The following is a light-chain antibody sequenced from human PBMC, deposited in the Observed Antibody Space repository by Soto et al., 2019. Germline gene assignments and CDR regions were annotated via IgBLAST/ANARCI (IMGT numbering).Light chain of an antibody. CDR2: DNN. V-gene: IGLV1-44*01. CDR3: ATWDDSLNGWV. Sequence: QSALTQPPSASGTPGQRVTISCSGSSSNIGGNTVDWYQQFPGTAPKLLIYDNNRRPPGVPDRFSGSTSATSASLAISGLHSEDEAEYSCATWDDSLNGWVLGGGTQLT. CDR1: SSNIGGNT. J-gene: IGLJ3*02.